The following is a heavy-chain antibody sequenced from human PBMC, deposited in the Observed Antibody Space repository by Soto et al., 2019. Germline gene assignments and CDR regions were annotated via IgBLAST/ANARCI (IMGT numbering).Heavy chain of an antibody. CDR2: ISSRSSTS. Sequence: GGSLRLSCAASGFSFSTYNMNWVRQAPGRGLEWVSYISSRSSTSYHADSVKCRFTISRDNAKYFLYLPMDSLRDEDTAVYFCARAIAVGSTSLDYWGLGTRVTVSS. CDR1: GFSFSTYN. J-gene: IGHJ4*02. D-gene: IGHD6-19*01. CDR3: ARAIAVGSTSLDY. V-gene: IGHV3-48*02.